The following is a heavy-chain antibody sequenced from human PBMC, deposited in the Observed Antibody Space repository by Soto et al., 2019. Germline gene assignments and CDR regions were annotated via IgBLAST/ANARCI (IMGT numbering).Heavy chain of an antibody. V-gene: IGHV4-39*01. CDR1: GGSISSSSYY. CDR2: IYYSGST. Sequence: SETLSLTCTVSGGSISSSSYYWGWIRQPPGKGLEWIGSIYYSGSTYYNPSLKSRVTISVDTSKNQFSLKLSSVTAADTAVYYCARPQLAPRDHFYYCYYVMDVWGQGTTVTVYS. CDR3: ARPQLAPRDHFYYCYYVMDV. J-gene: IGHJ6*02. D-gene: IGHD6-6*01.